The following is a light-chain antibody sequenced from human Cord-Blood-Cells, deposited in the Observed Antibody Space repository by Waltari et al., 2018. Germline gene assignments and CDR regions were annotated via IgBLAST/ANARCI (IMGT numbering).Light chain of an antibody. CDR2: WAS. CDR1: QSVLYSSNNKNY. V-gene: IGKV4-1*01. J-gene: IGKJ1*01. Sequence: DIVMTQSPDSLAVSLGGRATNNCKSSQSVLYSSNNKNYLAWYQQKPGQPPKLLIYWASTRESGVPDRFSGSGSGTDFTLTISSLQAEDVAVYYCQQYYSTPQTFGQGTKVEIK. CDR3: QQYYSTPQT.